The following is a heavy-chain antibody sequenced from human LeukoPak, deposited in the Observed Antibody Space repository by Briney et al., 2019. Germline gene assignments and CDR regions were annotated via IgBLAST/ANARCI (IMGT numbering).Heavy chain of an antibody. Sequence: GASVKVSCKASGYTFTTYAMNWVRQAPGQGLEWMGWISAYNGNTNYAQKLQGRVTMTTDTSTSTAYMELRSLRSDDTAVYYCARITMVRGVIFDWYFDLWGRGTLVTVSS. CDR1: GYTFTTYA. V-gene: IGHV1-18*01. D-gene: IGHD3-10*01. CDR2: ISAYNGNT. J-gene: IGHJ2*01. CDR3: ARITMVRGVIFDWYFDL.